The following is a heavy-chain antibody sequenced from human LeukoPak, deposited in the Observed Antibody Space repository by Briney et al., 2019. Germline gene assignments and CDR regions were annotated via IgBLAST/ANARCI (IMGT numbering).Heavy chain of an antibody. D-gene: IGHD3-22*01. CDR2: ISSSSSYI. CDR3: ANSDSSGYYDY. CDR1: GFSLSGYW. V-gene: IGHV3-21*01. Sequence: GGSLRLSCAASGFSLSGYWMHWVRQAPGKGPVWVSSISSSSSYIYYADSMKGRFTISRDNAKNSLYLQMNSLRAEDTAVYYCANSDSSGYYDYWGQGTLVTVSS. J-gene: IGHJ4*02.